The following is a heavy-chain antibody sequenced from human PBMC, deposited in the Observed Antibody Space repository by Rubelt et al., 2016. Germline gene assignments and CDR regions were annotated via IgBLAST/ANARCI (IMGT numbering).Heavy chain of an antibody. CDR2: ISPTFGTA. D-gene: IGHD5-24*01. CDR1: GSSLRNYA. J-gene: IGHJ4*02. CDR3: AGSPTAFEMATMSFYYFGY. Sequence: QVQLVQSGAEVKKPGSSVKVACKASGSSLRNYAITWVRQAPGQGLEWMGGISPTFGTANYAQKFQGRVTITADESTSTAYMELSRLGCEDTAVYYCAGSPTAFEMATMSFYYFGYWGQGTLVTVSS. V-gene: IGHV1-69*01.